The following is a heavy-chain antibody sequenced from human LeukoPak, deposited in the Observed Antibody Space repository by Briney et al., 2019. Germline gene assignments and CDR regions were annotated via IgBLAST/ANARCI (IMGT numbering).Heavy chain of an antibody. CDR2: ISSSSSYI. V-gene: IGHV3-21*04. CDR1: GFTFSSYS. D-gene: IGHD5-12*01. Sequence: GGSLRLSCAASGFTFSSYSMNWVRRAPGKGLEWVSSISSSSSYIYYADSVKGRFTISRDNAKNSLYLQMNSLRAEDTAVYYCASIYSGYDGDYWGQGTLVTVSS. CDR3: ASIYSGYDGDY. J-gene: IGHJ4*02.